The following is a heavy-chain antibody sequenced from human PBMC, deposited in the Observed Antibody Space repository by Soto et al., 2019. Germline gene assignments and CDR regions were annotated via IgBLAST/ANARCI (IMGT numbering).Heavy chain of an antibody. CDR3: ARALALGREAPFDY. D-gene: IGHD6-13*01. J-gene: IGHJ4*02. V-gene: IGHV5-10-1*04. Sequence: GEALKSSCKGSGYSFTSYWSSWVRQMTGKGLEWMGSIDPGDSDTKYSPSFQGQVTISADKSISTAYLQWSSLKASDTAMYYCARALALGREAPFDYWGQGTLVTSPQ. CDR2: IDPGDSDT. CDR1: GYSFTSYW.